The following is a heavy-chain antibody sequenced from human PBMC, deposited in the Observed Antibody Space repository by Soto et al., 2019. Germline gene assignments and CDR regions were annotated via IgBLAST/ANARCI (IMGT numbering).Heavy chain of an antibody. CDR1: GFTFSSYS. V-gene: IGHV3-23*01. D-gene: IGHD1-1*01. CDR2: ITGSGADT. Sequence: GGSLRLSCAASGFTFSSYSMSWVRQAPGKGLEWVSVITGSGADTYYADSVKGRFTISRDNSKNTLYLQMNSLRAEDTAVYYCAKKNGGQRPCDSWGQGTLVT. CDR3: AKKNGGQRPCDS. J-gene: IGHJ4*02.